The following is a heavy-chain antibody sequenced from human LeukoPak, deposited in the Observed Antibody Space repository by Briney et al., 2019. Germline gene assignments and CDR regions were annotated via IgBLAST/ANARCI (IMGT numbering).Heavy chain of an antibody. D-gene: IGHD3-10*01. CDR2: ISGSGGST. J-gene: IGHJ4*02. CDR1: GFTFSSYA. V-gene: IGHV3-23*01. CDR3: ARDRMVRGLPDY. Sequence: GGSLRLSCAASGFTFSSYAMSWVRQAPGKGLEWVSAISGSGGSTYYADSVKGRFTISRDNSKNTLYLQMNSLRAEDTAVYYCARDRMVRGLPDYWGQGTLVTVSS.